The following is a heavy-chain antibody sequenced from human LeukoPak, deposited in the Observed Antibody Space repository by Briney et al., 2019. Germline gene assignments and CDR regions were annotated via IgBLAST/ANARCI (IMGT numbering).Heavy chain of an antibody. J-gene: IGHJ4*02. Sequence: HPGGSLRLSCAASGFTFSNYAMHWVRQAPGKGLEYVSAISSNVGSTYYANSVKGRFTISRDNSKNTLYLQMGSLRAEDMAVYYCARASGYSSSWSDYWGQGTLVTVSS. CDR2: ISSNVGST. V-gene: IGHV3-64*01. CDR1: GFTFSNYA. CDR3: ARASGYSSSWSDY. D-gene: IGHD6-13*01.